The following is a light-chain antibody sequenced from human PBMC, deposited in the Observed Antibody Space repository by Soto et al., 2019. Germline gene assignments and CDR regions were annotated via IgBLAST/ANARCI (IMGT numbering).Light chain of an antibody. CDR3: QQRSDWPLT. CDR2: DAS. J-gene: IGKJ5*01. Sequence: EIVLTQSPATLSLSPRERATLSCRASQSVGRFLVWYQQKPGQAPRLLIYDASNRATGIPARLSGSGSGTDVTLTITSLEPEDSAIYYCQQRSDWPLTCGQGTRLEIQ. V-gene: IGKV3-11*01. CDR1: QSVGRF.